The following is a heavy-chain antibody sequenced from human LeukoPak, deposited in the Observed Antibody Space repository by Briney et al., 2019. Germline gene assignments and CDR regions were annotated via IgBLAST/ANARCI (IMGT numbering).Heavy chain of an antibody. CDR2: IKQAASET. V-gene: IGHV3-7*01. Sequence: PGGSLRLSCAASGFTFSSYWMTWVRQAPGNGLEWVAIIKQAASETYYVGSVKGRFTISRDNAKNPLYLQMSSLRADDTAVYYCARYYCGTSTTCYMFDFWGQGTLVTVSS. J-gene: IGHJ4*02. CDR3: ARYYCGTSTTCYMFDF. D-gene: IGHD2-2*01. CDR1: GFTFSSYW.